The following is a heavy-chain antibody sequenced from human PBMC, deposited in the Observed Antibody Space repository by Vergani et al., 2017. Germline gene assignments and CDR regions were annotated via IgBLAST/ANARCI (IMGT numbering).Heavy chain of an antibody. CDR1: GFTFRSFS. Sequence: QVQLVESGGGVVQSGRSLRLSCAASGFTFRSFSMHWVRQAPGKGLEWVAVIWYDGSNKYYADSVKGRFTISRDNSKNTLYLQMNSLRAEDTAVYYCTRPYYYDSSGYSGVDYWGQGTLVTVSS. CDR3: TRPYYYDSSGYSGVDY. V-gene: IGHV3-33*01. CDR2: IWYDGSNK. D-gene: IGHD3-22*01. J-gene: IGHJ4*02.